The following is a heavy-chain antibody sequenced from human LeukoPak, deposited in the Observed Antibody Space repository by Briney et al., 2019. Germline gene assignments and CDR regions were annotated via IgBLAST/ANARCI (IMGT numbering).Heavy chain of an antibody. Sequence: PSETLSLTCTVSGGSISSSSYYWGWIRQPPGKGLEWIGSIYYSGSTYYNPSLKSRVTISVDTSKNQFSLKLSSLTAADTAVYYCATEPKYYDFWSGYYTTFDYWGQGTLVTVSS. CDR3: ATEPKYYDFWSGYYTTFDY. D-gene: IGHD3-3*01. CDR2: IYYSGST. J-gene: IGHJ4*02. CDR1: GGSISSSSYY. V-gene: IGHV4-39*02.